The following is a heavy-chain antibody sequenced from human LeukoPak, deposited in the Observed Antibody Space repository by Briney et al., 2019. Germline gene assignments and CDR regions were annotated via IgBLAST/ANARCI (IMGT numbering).Heavy chain of an antibody. V-gene: IGHV4-39*01. D-gene: IGHD2-15*01. CDR1: GGSISNSSFF. J-gene: IGHJ4*02. CDR2: IHYSGKT. Sequence: SETLSLTCTVSGGSISNSSFFWGWIPQPPGQGLEWIAAIHYSGKTHYNPSLNSRVTISADTSRNQFSLKLNSVTAADTAVYYCARLGHCSGGGSCHHDYWGQGTLVTVSS. CDR3: ARLGHCSGGGSCHHDY.